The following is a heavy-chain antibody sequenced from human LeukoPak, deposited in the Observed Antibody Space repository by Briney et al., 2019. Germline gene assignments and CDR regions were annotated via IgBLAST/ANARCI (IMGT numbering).Heavy chain of an antibody. CDR1: GFTFSSYW. D-gene: IGHD5-18*01. CDR3: ATRGYSYEFDY. CDR2: INSDGSST. Sequence: GGSLRLSRAASGFTFSSYWMHWVRQAPGKGLVWVSRINSDGSSTDYADSVKGRFTISRDIAKNTLFLQMNSLRAEDTAVYYCATRGYSYEFDYWGQGTLVTVSS. J-gene: IGHJ4*02. V-gene: IGHV3-74*01.